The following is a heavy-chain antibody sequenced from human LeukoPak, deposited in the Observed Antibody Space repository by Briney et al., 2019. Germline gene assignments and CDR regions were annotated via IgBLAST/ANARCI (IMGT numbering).Heavy chain of an antibody. J-gene: IGHJ4*02. V-gene: IGHV4-39*07. CDR3: ASWGIITMIVGGNYFDY. CDR2: IYYSGST. Sequence: NTSETLSLTCTVSGGSISSSSYYWGWIRQPPGKGLEWIGSIYYSGSTYYNPSLKSRVTISIDTSKNQFSLKLSSVTAADTAVYYCASWGIITMIVGGNYFDYWGQGTLVTVSS. D-gene: IGHD3-22*01. CDR1: GGSISSSSYY.